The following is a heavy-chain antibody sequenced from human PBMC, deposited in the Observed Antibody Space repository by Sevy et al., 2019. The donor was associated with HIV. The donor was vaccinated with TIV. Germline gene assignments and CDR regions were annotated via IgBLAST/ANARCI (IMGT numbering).Heavy chain of an antibody. Sequence: SETLSLTCAVYGGSFSGYCWSWIRQPPGKGLEWIGEINDSGSTNYNPSLKSRVTISVDTSKNQFSLKLSSVTAADTAVYYCARGAKVSSTDWFDPWGQGSLVTVSS. CDR3: ARGAKVSSTDWFDP. D-gene: IGHD2-2*01. V-gene: IGHV4-34*01. CDR2: INDSGST. CDR1: GGSFSGYC. J-gene: IGHJ5*02.